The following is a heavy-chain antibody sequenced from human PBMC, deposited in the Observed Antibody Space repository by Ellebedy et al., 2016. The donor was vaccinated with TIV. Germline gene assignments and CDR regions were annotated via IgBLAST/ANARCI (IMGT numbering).Heavy chain of an antibody. Sequence: GESLKISCAASGFTFSSYGMHWARQAPGKGLEWVGRSKSKADGGATDFAAPVRGRFTISRDDSKDTLYLQMNSLKTEDTAVYYCTKNLRWEDQKDYWGQGTLVTVSS. D-gene: IGHD1-26*01. CDR3: TKNLRWEDQKDY. CDR1: GFTFSSYG. J-gene: IGHJ4*02. CDR2: SKSKADGGAT. V-gene: IGHV3-15*01.